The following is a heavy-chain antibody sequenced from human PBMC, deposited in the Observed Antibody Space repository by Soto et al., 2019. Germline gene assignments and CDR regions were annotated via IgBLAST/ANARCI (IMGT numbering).Heavy chain of an antibody. D-gene: IGHD2-2*01. Sequence: SETLSLTCAVYGGSFSGYYWSWIRQPPGKGLEWIGEINHSGSTNYNPSLKSRVTISVDTSKNQFSLKLSSVTAADTAVYYCARGRNPRWYQLNWFDPWGQGTLVTVSS. CDR3: ARGRNPRWYQLNWFDP. V-gene: IGHV4-34*01. CDR1: GGSFSGYY. J-gene: IGHJ5*02. CDR2: INHSGST.